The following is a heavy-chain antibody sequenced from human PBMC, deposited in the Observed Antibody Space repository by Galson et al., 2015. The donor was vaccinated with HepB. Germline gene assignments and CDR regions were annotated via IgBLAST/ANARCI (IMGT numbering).Heavy chain of an antibody. Sequence: SVKVSCKASGGTFSSYAISWVRQAPGQGLEWMGGIIPIFGTANYAQKFQGRVTITADESTSTAYMELSSLRSEDTAVYYCARDGRELTMIVVAHWYYMDVWGKGTAVTVSS. CDR1: GGTFSSYA. D-gene: IGHD3-22*01. CDR3: ARDGRELTMIVVAHWYYMDV. V-gene: IGHV1-69*13. CDR2: IIPIFGTA. J-gene: IGHJ6*03.